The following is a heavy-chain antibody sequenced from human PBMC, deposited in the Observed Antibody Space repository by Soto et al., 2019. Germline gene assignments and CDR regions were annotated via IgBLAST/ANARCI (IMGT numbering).Heavy chain of an antibody. CDR2: IITIFGTA. J-gene: IGHJ6*02. CDR1: GGTFSSYA. V-gene: IGHV1-69*12. CDR3: ASHPVGRSYSSAMDV. Sequence: QVQLVQSGAEVKKPGSSVKVSCKASGGTFSSYAISWVRQAPGQGLEWMGGIITIFGTANYAQKLQGRVTITADDSTSTAYMALSSLRSDDTAVYYCASHPVGRSYSSAMDVLGQGTTVTVSS. D-gene: IGHD2-15*01.